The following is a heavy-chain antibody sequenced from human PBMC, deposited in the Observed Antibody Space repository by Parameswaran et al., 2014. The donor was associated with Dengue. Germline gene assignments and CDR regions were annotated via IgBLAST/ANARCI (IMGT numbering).Heavy chain of an antibody. CDR3: AKDTRITIFGDLSPIDAFDI. V-gene: IGHV3-23*01. CDR1: SNA. Sequence: SNARWIRQPPGKGLEWVSAISGSGGSTYYADSVKGRFTISRDNSKNTLYLQMNSLRAEDTAVYYCAKDTRITIFGDLSPIDAFDIWGQGTMVTVSS. J-gene: IGHJ3*02. CDR2: ISGSGGST. D-gene: IGHD3-3*01.